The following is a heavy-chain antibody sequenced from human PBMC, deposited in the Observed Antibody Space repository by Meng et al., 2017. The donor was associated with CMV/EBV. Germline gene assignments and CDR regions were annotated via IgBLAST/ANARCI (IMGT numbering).Heavy chain of an antibody. V-gene: IGHV1-69*10. CDR1: GGTFSSYA. CDR3: ARDAARYGVVLVAATPWFDP. J-gene: IGHJ5*02. D-gene: IGHD2-15*01. Sequence: SVQVSCKASGGTFSSYAISWVRQAPGQGLEWMGGIIPILGIANYAQKFQGRVTITADKSTSTAYMELSSLRSEDTAVYYCARDAARYGVVLVAATPWFDPWGQGTLVTVSS. CDR2: IIPILGIA.